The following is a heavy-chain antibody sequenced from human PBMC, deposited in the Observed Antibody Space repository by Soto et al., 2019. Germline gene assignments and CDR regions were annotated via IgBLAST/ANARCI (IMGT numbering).Heavy chain of an antibody. V-gene: IGHV3-30*03. CDR2: ISYDGSNK. CDR3: AATSYYYYGMDV. J-gene: IGHJ6*02. CDR1: GFTFSSYG. D-gene: IGHD2-15*01. Sequence: QVQLVESGGGVVQPGRSLSLSCAASGFTFSSYGMHWVRQAPGKGLEWVAVISYDGSNKYYADSVKGRFTISRDNSKNTLYLQMNSLRAEDTAVYRVAATSYYYYGMDVWGQGTTVTVSS.